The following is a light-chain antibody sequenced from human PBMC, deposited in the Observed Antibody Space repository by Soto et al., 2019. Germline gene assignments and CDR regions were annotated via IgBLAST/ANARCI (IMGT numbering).Light chain of an antibody. CDR2: EVS. V-gene: IGLV2-14*01. Sequence: QSVLTQPASVSGSPGQSITISCTGTSSDVGGYNYVSWYQQHPGKAPKLMIYEVSNRPSGVSNCFSGSKSGNTASLTISGLQAEDEADYYCTSKTSSTYVVFGGGTKLTVL. CDR3: TSKTSSTYVV. J-gene: IGLJ2*01. CDR1: SSDVGGYNY.